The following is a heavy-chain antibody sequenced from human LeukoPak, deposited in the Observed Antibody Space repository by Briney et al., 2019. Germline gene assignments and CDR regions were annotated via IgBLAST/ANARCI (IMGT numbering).Heavy chain of an antibody. Sequence: GGSLRLSCAASGFTFSSYAMHWVRQAPGKGLEWVAVISSDGSNKYYTDSVKDRFTISRDDSKNTLYLQMNSLRPEDTAVYYCARDLSTITVAGTSWYDYWGQGTLVTVSA. J-gene: IGHJ4*02. V-gene: IGHV3-30-3*01. CDR3: ARDLSTITVAGTSWYDY. CDR2: ISSDGSNK. D-gene: IGHD6-19*01. CDR1: GFTFSSYA.